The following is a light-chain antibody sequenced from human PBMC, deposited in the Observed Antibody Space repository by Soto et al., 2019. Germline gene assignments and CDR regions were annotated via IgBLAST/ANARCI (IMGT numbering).Light chain of an antibody. CDR1: QSVRSF. CDR3: QQRSNRLLT. J-gene: IGKJ4*01. CDR2: DTS. V-gene: IGKV3-11*01. Sequence: EIVLTQSPATLSLSPGERATLSRRARQSVRSFLAWYQQKPGQAPRLLIYDTSNRATDIPARFSGSGSGTDFTLTISSLEPEDFAVYYCQQRSNRLLTFGGGTKVEIK.